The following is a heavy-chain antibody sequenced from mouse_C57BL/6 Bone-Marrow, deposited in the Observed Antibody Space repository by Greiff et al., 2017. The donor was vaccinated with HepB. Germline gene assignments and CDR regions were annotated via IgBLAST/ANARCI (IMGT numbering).Heavy chain of an antibody. CDR2: ISSGGDYI. V-gene: IGHV5-9-1*02. J-gene: IGHJ3*01. Sequence: DVMLVESGEGLVKPGGSLKLSCAASGFTFSSYAMSWVRQTPEKRLEWVAYISSGGDYIYYADTVKGRFTISRDNARNTLYLQMSSLKSEDTAMYYCTRDDGYYIFAYWGQGTLVTVSA. CDR3: TRDDGYYIFAY. D-gene: IGHD2-3*01. CDR1: GFTFSSYA.